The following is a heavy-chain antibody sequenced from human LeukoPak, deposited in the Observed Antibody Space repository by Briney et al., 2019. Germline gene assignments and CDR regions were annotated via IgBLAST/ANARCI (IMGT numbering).Heavy chain of an antibody. CDR1: GGSISSYY. J-gene: IGHJ3*02. CDR2: IYYSGST. V-gene: IGHV4-59*01. Sequence: PSETLSLTCTVSGGSISSYYWSWIRQPPGKGLEWIGYIYYSGSTNYNPSLKSRVTISVDTSKNQFSLKLSSVTAADTAVYYCARGSTGPQDAFDIWGQGTMVTVSS. CDR3: ARGSTGPQDAFDI.